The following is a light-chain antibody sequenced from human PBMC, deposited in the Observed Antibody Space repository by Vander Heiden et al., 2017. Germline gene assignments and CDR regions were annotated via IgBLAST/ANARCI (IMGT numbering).Light chain of an antibody. CDR2: GAS. CDR3: QQYNNWPLYT. Sequence: EIEMTQSPATLSVSPGERATLSCRASQSVTSNLAWYQHKPGQAPRLLIYGASTRATGIPARFSGSGSGTEFTLTISSLQSEDFAVYYCQQYNNWPLYTFGQGTKLEIK. J-gene: IGKJ2*01. V-gene: IGKV3-15*01. CDR1: QSVTSN.